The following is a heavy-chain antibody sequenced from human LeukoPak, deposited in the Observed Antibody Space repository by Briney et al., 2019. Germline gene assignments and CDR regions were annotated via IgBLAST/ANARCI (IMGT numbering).Heavy chain of an antibody. J-gene: IGHJ5*02. V-gene: IGHV4-59*01. CDR3: ARSTYYDFWSGPPGWFDP. CDR1: GGSMSSYY. Sequence: SETLSLTCTVSGGSMSSYYWSWIRQPPGKGLEWIGYIYYSGSTNYNPSLKSRVTISVDTSKNQFSLKLSSVTAADTAVDYCARSTYYDFWSGPPGWFDPWGQGTLVTVSS. D-gene: IGHD3-3*01. CDR2: IYYSGST.